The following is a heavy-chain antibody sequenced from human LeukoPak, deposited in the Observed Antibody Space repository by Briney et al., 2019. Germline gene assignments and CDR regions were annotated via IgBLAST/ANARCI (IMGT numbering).Heavy chain of an antibody. Sequence: PSGTLSLTCGVSGGSISSTNWWTWVRQPPGEGLEWIGEVHLSGRTNYNPSLESRVTMSVDMSENHISLRLTSVTAADTAVYYYAREGGPYRPLDYSGQGTLVTVSS. J-gene: IGHJ4*02. CDR1: GGSISSTNW. CDR2: VHLSGRT. V-gene: IGHV4-4*02. CDR3: AREGGPYRPLDY.